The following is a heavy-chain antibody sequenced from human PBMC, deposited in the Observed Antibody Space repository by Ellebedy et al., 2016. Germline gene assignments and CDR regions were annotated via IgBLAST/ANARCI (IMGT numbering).Heavy chain of an antibody. CDR1: GYTFTTYN. CDR3: VVLVSSPI. CDR2: INGGNSNT. Sequence: ASVKVSCKASGYTFTTYNIHWVRQAPGQSPEWMGSINGGNSNTKYSQKFQGRVTFTRDTSASTAYMELSSLRSEDTAVYYCVVLVSSPIWGQGTMVTVSS. V-gene: IGHV1-3*01. D-gene: IGHD3-16*02. J-gene: IGHJ3*02.